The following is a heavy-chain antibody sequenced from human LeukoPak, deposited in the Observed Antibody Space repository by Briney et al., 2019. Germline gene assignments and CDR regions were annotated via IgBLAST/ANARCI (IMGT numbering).Heavy chain of an antibody. J-gene: IGHJ5*02. CDR3: ARAGSSWYEPPNNWFDP. CDR1: GASISRSSYF. CDR2: VYYSGSS. Sequence: SETLSLTCTVSGASISRSSYFWAWIRQPPGKGLEWIRSVYYSGSSFNNPSLKSRVTISVDTSKNQFSLKLRSVIAADTAVYYCARAGSSWYEPPNNWFDPWGQGTLVTVSS. V-gene: IGHV4-39*01. D-gene: IGHD6-13*01.